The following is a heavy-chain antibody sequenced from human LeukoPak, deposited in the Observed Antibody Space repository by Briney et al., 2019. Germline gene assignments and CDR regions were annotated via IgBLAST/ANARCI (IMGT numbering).Heavy chain of an antibody. D-gene: IGHD6-6*01. V-gene: IGHV3-74*01. Sequence: PGGSLRLSCAASGFTFSSYWMHWVRQAPGKGLVWVSRISSDGSSTSYADSVKGRFTISRDNAKNTLYLQLNSLRAEDTAVYYCARGFVHAFDIWGQGTMVTVSS. CDR2: ISSDGSST. CDR3: ARGFVHAFDI. J-gene: IGHJ3*02. CDR1: GFTFSSYW.